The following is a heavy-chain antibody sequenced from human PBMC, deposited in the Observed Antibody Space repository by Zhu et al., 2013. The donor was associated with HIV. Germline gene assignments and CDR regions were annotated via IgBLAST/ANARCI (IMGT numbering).Heavy chain of an antibody. CDR2: INPNSGGR. CDR3: ARVGIVVLPADRLDV. V-gene: IGHV1-2*02. CDR1: GYSFTDYY. J-gene: IGHJ6*02. D-gene: IGHD2-2*01. Sequence: QVQLVQSGAEVKKPGASVKVSCKASGYSFTDYYIHWVRQAPGQGLEWMGWINPNSGGRNYAQNFQGRVSMTRDTSSSTAYMELITLKFDDTAVYYCARVGIVVLPADRLDVWGQGTTVTVSS.